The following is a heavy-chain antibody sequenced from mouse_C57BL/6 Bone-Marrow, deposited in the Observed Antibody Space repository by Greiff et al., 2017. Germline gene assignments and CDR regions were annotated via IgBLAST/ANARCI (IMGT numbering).Heavy chain of an antibody. CDR1: GYTFTSYW. D-gene: IGHD1-1*01. Sequence: QVQLQQPGAELVMPGASVKLSCKASGYTFTSYWMHWVKQRPGQGLEWIGEIDPSDSYTNYNQKFKGKSTLTVDKSSSTAYMQLSSLTSEDSAVYDCARWALDGSILAYWGQGTLVTVSA. J-gene: IGHJ3*01. CDR2: IDPSDSYT. V-gene: IGHV1-69*01. CDR3: ARWALDGSILAY.